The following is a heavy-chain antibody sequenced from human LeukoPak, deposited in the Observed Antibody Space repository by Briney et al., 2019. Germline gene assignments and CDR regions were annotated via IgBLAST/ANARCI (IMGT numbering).Heavy chain of an antibody. CDR3: AIDPNWGTHS. J-gene: IGHJ4*02. D-gene: IGHD7-27*01. CDR2: IGNNGGGI. V-gene: IGHV3-23*01. Sequence: GRSLRLSCAASGFTFSTYTMYWVRHPPGKRLEWVSIIGNNGGGIHYADSVKGRFTSSRDNFKNALYLQMNSLRVEDTAVYYCAIDPNWGTHSWGQGVLVTVSS. CDR1: GFTFSTYT.